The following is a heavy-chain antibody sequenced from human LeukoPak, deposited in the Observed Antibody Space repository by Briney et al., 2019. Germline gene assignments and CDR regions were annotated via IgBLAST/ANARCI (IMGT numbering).Heavy chain of an antibody. Sequence: SQTLSLTCTVSGGSISSGDYYWSWIRQPPGKGLEWIGYIYYSGSTYYNPSLKSRVTISVDTSKNQFSLKQSSVTAADTAVYYCARKGSYYDSSGQFDYWGQGTLVTVSS. D-gene: IGHD3-22*01. CDR1: GGSISSGDYY. J-gene: IGHJ4*02. CDR3: ARKGSYYDSSGQFDY. V-gene: IGHV4-30-4*08. CDR2: IYYSGST.